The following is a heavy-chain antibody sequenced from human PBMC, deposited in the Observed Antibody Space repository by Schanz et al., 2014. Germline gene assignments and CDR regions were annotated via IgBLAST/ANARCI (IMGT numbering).Heavy chain of an antibody. V-gene: IGHV3-13*04. CDR1: GFSIRNHD. Sequence: EVQLLESGGGLVQPGGSLRLSCAASGFSIRNHDMHGARQAPGAGLEWFSAIGTAGDTFYLDSVKGRFTISRENAKNSLYLQMNSLRAGDTAVYYCAREEGWGIAAAGPKHYYYGMDVWGQGTTVTVSS. CDR3: AREEGWGIAAAGPKHYYYGMDV. D-gene: IGHD6-13*01. CDR2: IGTAGDT. J-gene: IGHJ6*02.